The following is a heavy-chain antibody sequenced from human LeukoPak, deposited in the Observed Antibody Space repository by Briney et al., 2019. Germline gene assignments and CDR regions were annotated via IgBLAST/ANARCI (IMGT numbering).Heavy chain of an antibody. V-gene: IGHV3-23*01. CDR1: GFTFSSYA. Sequence: GGSLRLSCAASGFTFSSYAMSWVRQAPGKGLEWVSAISGSGGSTYYADSVKGRFTIPRVNSKNTLYLQMNSLRAEDTAVYYCAKENYGDSTGGRFQHWGQGTLVTVSS. CDR3: AKENYGDSTGGRFQH. CDR2: ISGSGGST. J-gene: IGHJ1*01. D-gene: IGHD4-17*01.